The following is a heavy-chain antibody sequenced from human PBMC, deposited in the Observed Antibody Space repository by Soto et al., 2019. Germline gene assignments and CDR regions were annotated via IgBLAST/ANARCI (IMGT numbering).Heavy chain of an antibody. CDR2: IYHSGSA. Sequence: SLTCAVSGGSITSNHWWSWVRQSPEKGLEWIGEIYHSGSANFNPSLKSRVTMSVDTSKNQFSLKLSYVTAADTAMYYCARDAAVPGETDRFDYWGQGTLVTVSS. CDR3: ARDAAVPGETDRFDY. D-gene: IGHD6-19*01. CDR1: GGSITSNHW. J-gene: IGHJ4*02. V-gene: IGHV4-4*02.